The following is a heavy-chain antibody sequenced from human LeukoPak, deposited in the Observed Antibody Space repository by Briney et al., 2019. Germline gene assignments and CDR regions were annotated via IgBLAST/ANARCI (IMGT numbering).Heavy chain of an antibody. Sequence: GGSLRLSCAASGFTFNSFEMNWVRQAPGRGLEWVSYISSSGSTIFYADSVKGRFTISRDNAKNSLFLQMNSLRTEDSAVYYCSPHNLMTTEVSRFDSWGQGTLVTVSS. CDR3: SPHNLMTTEVSRFDS. J-gene: IGHJ4*02. D-gene: IGHD4-23*01. V-gene: IGHV3-48*03. CDR1: GFTFNSFE. CDR2: ISSSGSTI.